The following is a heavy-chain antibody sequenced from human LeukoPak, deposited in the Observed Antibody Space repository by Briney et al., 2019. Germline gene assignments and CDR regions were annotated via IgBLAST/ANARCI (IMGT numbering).Heavy chain of an antibody. Sequence: PGGSLRLSCAASGFTFSSYWMHWVRQAPGKGLVWVSRINSDGSSTRYADSVKGRFTISRDNSKNTLYLQMNSLRAEDTAVYYCAKVRAAKAAAGNFDYWGQGTLVTVSS. CDR2: INSDGSST. J-gene: IGHJ4*02. CDR1: GFTFSSYW. CDR3: AKVRAAKAAAGNFDY. V-gene: IGHV3-74*01. D-gene: IGHD6-13*01.